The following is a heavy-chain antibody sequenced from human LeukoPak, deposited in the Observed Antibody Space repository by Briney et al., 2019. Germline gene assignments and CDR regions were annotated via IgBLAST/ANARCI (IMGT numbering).Heavy chain of an antibody. CDR1: GFTFGSYA. J-gene: IGHJ4*02. D-gene: IGHD1-26*01. V-gene: IGHV3-23*01. CDR2: VSASGPNT. CDR3: ARGRGSSRYYFDY. Sequence: PGGSLRLSCAASGFTFGSYAMGWVRQAPGKGLEWVSAVSASGPNTYYADSVKGRFTVSRDNSKSTLYLQMSSLRADDTAVYYCARGRGSSRYYFDYWGRGTLVTVSS.